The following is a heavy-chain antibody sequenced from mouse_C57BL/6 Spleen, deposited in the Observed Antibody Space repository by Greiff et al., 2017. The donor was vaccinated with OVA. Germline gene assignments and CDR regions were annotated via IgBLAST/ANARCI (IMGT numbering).Heavy chain of an antibody. CDR2: IYPYNGVS. CDR3: AREGGVTTLHYFDY. CDR1: GYSFTGYY. Sequence: VHVKQSGPELVKPGASVKISCKASGYSFTGYYMHWVKQSHGNILDWIGYIYPYNGVSSYNQKFKGKATLTVDKSSSTAYMELRSLTSEDSAVYYCAREGGVTTLHYFDYWGQGTTLTVSS. D-gene: IGHD2-3*01. V-gene: IGHV1-31*01. J-gene: IGHJ2*01.